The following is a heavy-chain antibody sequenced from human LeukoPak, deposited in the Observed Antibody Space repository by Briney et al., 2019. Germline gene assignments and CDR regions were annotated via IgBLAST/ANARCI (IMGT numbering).Heavy chain of an antibody. CDR1: GFTFDDYA. CDR3: TISSTKGYPYYFDY. J-gene: IGHJ4*02. Sequence: PGGSLRLSCAASGFTFDDYAMHWVRQAPGKGLEWVSLISGDGGSTYYADSVKGRFTISRDNSKNSLYLQMNSLRTEDTALYYCTISSTKGYPYYFDYWGQGTLVTVSS. V-gene: IGHV3-43*02. D-gene: IGHD5-18*01. CDR2: ISGDGGST.